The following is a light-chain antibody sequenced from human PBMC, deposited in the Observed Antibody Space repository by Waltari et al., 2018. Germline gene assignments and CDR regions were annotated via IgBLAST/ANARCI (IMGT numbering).Light chain of an antibody. CDR2: LNTEGGH. CDR3: QTWGTGIVV. CDR1: SGHSSFV. J-gene: IGLJ2*01. V-gene: IGLV4-69*01. Sequence: QLVLTQPPSASASLGASVTLTCTLSSGHSSFVIAWPMQQPGKGPRYLMTLNTEGGHTKGDGSPDRFSGSTSGAERYLTIASLQSEDEADYFCQTWGTGIVVFGGGTKLTVL.